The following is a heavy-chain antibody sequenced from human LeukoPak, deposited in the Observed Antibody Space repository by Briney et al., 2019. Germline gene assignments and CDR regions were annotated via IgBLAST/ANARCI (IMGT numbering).Heavy chain of an antibody. CDR1: GYTFTGYY. D-gene: IGHD3-16*02. CDR3: ARDYDYVWGSYRSLLFDY. Sequence: ASVKVSCKASGYTFTGYYMHWVRQAPGQGLEWMGWISAYNGNTNYAQKLQGRVTMTTDTSTSTAYMELRSLRSDDTAVYYCARDYDYVWGSYRSLLFDYWGQGTLVTVSS. CDR2: ISAYNGNT. J-gene: IGHJ4*02. V-gene: IGHV1-18*04.